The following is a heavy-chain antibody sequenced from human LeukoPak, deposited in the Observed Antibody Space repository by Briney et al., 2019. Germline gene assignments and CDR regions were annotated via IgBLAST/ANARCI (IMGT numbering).Heavy chain of an antibody. CDR3: ARDRPPRYYYDSSALTYYFDY. V-gene: IGHV3-30*19. CDR1: GFTFSSYG. D-gene: IGHD3-22*01. J-gene: IGHJ4*02. Sequence: QPGGSLRLSCAASGFTFSSYGMHWVRQAPGKGLEWVAVIWYDGSNKYYADSVKGRFTISRDNSKNTLYLQMNSLRAEDTAVYYCARDRPPRYYYDSSALTYYFDYWGQGTLVTVSS. CDR2: IWYDGSNK.